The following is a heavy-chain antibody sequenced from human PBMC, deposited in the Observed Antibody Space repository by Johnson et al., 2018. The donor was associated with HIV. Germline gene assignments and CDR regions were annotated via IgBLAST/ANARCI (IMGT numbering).Heavy chain of an antibody. CDR1: GFTFSSYD. CDR3: ARERRAGVKGAFDI. J-gene: IGHJ3*02. V-gene: IGHV3-30*04. CDR2: ISYDGSNK. Sequence: QVQLVESGGGVVQPGRSLRLSCAASGFTFSSYDMHWVRQAPGKGLEWVAVISYDGSNKYYADSVKGRFTISRDNSKNTLYLQMNSLGAEDTAVYYCARERRAGVKGAFDIWGQGTVVTVSS. D-gene: IGHD2-21*01.